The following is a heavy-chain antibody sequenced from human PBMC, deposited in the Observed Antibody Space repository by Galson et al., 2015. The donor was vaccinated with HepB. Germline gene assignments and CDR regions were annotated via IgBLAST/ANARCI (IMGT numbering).Heavy chain of an antibody. CDR2: IYWDDTK. D-gene: IGHD2/OR15-2a*01. CDR3: AKLGNYFFEY. CDR1: GLSVSASGEG. Sequence: PALVTPTPTLTLTCSLSGLSVSASGEGVGWIRQPPGKALEWHSLIYWDDTKRYRPSLENRLTITKETYKNQVVLTMTNMDPVDTGTYYCAKLGNYFFEYWRQGTPVTVSS. J-gene: IGHJ4*02. V-gene: IGHV2-5*02.